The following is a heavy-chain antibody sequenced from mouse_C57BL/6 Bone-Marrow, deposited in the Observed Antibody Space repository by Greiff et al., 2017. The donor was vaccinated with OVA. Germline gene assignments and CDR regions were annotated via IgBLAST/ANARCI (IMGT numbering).Heavy chain of an antibody. Sequence: EVKLQESGPELVKPGASVKMSCKASGYTFTDYNMHWVKQSHGKSLEWIGYINPNNGGTSYNQKFKGKATLTVNKSSSTAYMELRSLTSEDSAVYYCARDYYSNYVEFDYWGQGTTLTVSS. V-gene: IGHV1-22*01. CDR3: ARDYYSNYVEFDY. J-gene: IGHJ2*01. CDR2: INPNNGGT. CDR1: GYTFTDYN. D-gene: IGHD2-5*01.